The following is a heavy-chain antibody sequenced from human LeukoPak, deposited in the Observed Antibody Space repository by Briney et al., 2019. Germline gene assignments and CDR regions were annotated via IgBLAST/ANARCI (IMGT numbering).Heavy chain of an antibody. V-gene: IGHV3-30*18. CDR3: AKPRNSSGWPHFDY. CDR2: ISYDGSKK. J-gene: IGHJ4*02. CDR1: GFTFIRYG. Sequence: GGSLRLSCAASGFTFIRYGVHWVRQAPGKGLEWVAVISYDGSKKYYADSVKGRFTISRDNSKNTLYLKMNSLRAEDTAVYYCAKPRNSSGWPHFDYWGQGTLVTVSS. D-gene: IGHD6-19*01.